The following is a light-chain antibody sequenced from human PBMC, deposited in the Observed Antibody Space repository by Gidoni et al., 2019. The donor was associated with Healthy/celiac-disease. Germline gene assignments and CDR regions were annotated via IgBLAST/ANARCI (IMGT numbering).Light chain of an antibody. Sequence: DIQMTQSPPSLSASVGDRVTITCRASQSISSYLNWYQQKPGKAPKLLIYAASSLQSGIPSRCSCSGSGTDFTLTISSLQPEDFATYYCQQCYSTPSFGQGTKVEIK. J-gene: IGKJ1*01. CDR3: QQCYSTPS. CDR2: AAS. V-gene: IGKV1-39*01. CDR1: QSISSY.